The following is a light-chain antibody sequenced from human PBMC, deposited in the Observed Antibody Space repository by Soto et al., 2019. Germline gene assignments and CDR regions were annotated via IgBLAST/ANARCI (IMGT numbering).Light chain of an antibody. CDR2: AAS. J-gene: IGKJ2*01. V-gene: IGKV1-27*01. Sequence: DIQMTQSPSSLSASVGDRVTITCRARQGISNFLAWYQQKPGKVPKLLISAASTLQSRVPSRFSGSGSGTDFTLTISSLQPEDVATYYCQKYYSAPYTFGQGTKLEIK. CDR3: QKYYSAPYT. CDR1: QGISNF.